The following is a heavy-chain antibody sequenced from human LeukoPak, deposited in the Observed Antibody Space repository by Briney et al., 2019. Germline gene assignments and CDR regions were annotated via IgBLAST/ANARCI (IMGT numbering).Heavy chain of an antibody. J-gene: IGHJ4*02. V-gene: IGHV3-7*03. Sequence: GGSLRLSCATSGFTFSSYWMNWVRQAPGKGLEWVSNIEQDGSEKNYVDSVKGRFTISRDNAKNSLYLQMSSLRAEDTAVYYCAGGRGWSSDYWGQGTLVTVSS. CDR1: GFTFSSYW. CDR3: AGGRGWSSDY. D-gene: IGHD6-19*01. CDR2: IEQDGSEK.